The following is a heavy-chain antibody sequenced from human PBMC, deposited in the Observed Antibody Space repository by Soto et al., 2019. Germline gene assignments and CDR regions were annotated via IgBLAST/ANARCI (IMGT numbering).Heavy chain of an antibody. CDR2: IATDGRTA. CDR3: GHPVGDAAGGISDF. J-gene: IGHJ4*02. D-gene: IGHD6-25*01. Sequence: GGSLRLSCAASGFAFSTYAMHWVRHAPGKGLEWVAVIATDGRTAFYGDSVRGRFVISRDNSKSTVLLQMNSLRGEGTAMYYCGHPVGDAAGGISDFWGQGTLVTVSS. V-gene: IGHV3-30*03. CDR1: GFAFSTYA.